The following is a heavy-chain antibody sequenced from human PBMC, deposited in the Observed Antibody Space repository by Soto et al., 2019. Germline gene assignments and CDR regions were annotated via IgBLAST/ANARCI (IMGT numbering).Heavy chain of an antibody. Sequence: GASVKVSCKASGFTFTSSAVQWVRQARGQRLEWIGWIVVGSGNTNYAQKFQERVTITRDMSTSTAYMELSSLRSEDTAVYYCAAEGYYDSRHPPGFDYWGQGTLVTVSS. CDR1: GFTFTSSA. CDR2: IVVGSGNT. D-gene: IGHD3-22*01. V-gene: IGHV1-58*01. CDR3: AAEGYYDSRHPPGFDY. J-gene: IGHJ4*02.